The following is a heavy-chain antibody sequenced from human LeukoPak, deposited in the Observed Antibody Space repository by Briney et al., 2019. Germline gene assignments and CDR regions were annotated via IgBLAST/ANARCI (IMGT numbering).Heavy chain of an antibody. V-gene: IGHV4-30-4*01. CDR1: GGAIRSGKYY. J-gene: IGHJ3*02. CDR3: ARDRGGGYYDVSGYLDDAFEI. CDR2: TYYSGST. D-gene: IGHD3-16*01. Sequence: SETLSLTCTVSGGAIRSGKYYWSWIRQPPGTGLEWIGYTYYSGSTYYNPSLKSRVTISVDTSKNQFSLKLSSVTAADTAVYYCARDRGGGYYDVSGYLDDAFEIWGQGTLVTVSS.